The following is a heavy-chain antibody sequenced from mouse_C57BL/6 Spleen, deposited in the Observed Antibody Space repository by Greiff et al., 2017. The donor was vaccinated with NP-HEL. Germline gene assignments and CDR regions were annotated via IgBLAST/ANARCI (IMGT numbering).Heavy chain of an antibody. Sequence: VQLQQPGAELVMPGASVKLSCKASGYTFTSYWMHWVKQRPGQGLEWIGEIDPSDSYTNYNQKFKGKSTLTVDKSSSTAYMQLSSLTSEDSAVYYCARKDGSSYPLYAMDYWGQGTSVTVSS. CDR1: GYTFTSYW. D-gene: IGHD1-1*01. J-gene: IGHJ4*01. CDR2: IDPSDSYT. V-gene: IGHV1-69*01. CDR3: ARKDGSSYPLYAMDY.